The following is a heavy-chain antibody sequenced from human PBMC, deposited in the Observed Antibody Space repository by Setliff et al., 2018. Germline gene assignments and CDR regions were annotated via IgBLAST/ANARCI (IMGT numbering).Heavy chain of an antibody. CDR2: IKSKTDGGTI. CDR3: TTDSMFYFDSSGYHVLDY. V-gene: IGHV3-15*01. CDR1: GFTFSKAW. J-gene: IGHJ4*02. D-gene: IGHD3-22*01. Sequence: GGSLRLSCAASGFTFSKAWMSWVRQAPGKGLEWVGRIKSKTDGGTIDYAAPVKGRLTISRDDSKNSLYLQVNSLRSEDTAVYYCTTDSMFYFDSSGYHVLDYWGQGTLVTVSS.